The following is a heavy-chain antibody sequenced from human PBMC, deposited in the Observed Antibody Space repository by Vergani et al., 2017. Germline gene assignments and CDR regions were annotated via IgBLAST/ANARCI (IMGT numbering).Heavy chain of an antibody. CDR1: GFTFSSYG. V-gene: IGHV3-30*18. CDR2: ISYDGSNK. J-gene: IGHJ4*02. Sequence: QVQLVESGGGAVQPGRSLRLSCAASGFTFSSYGMHWVRQAPGKGLEWVAVISYDGSNKYYADSVKGRFTISRDNSKNTLYLQMNSLRAEDTAVYYCAKKKCYFDYWGQGTLVTVSS. CDR3: AKKKCYFDY.